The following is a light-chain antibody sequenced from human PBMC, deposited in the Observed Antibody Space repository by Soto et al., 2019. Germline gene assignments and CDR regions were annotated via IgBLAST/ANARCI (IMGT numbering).Light chain of an antibody. V-gene: IGKV1-27*01. CDR2: AAS. CDR1: QGISNY. CDR3: QKYNSAAFT. Sequence: DLQMTQSPSSLSASVGDRVTITCRASQGISNYLAWYQQKPGKVPKLLIYAASTLQSGAPSRFSGSGSGTDFTLTISSLQPEDVATYYCQKYNSAAFTFGPGTKVDIK. J-gene: IGKJ3*01.